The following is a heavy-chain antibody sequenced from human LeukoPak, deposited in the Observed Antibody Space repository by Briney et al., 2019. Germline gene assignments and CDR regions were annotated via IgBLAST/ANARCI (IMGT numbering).Heavy chain of an antibody. Sequence: ASVKVSCKASGYTFTTYFIHWVRQAPGQGLEWMGVINPSGGSTSYAQNFQGRLTMTRDTSTSTVYMELSSPRSEDTALYYCARPNYYGSESYSFDYWGQGTLVTVSS. D-gene: IGHD3-10*01. CDR2: INPSGGST. CDR1: GYTFTTYF. J-gene: IGHJ4*02. CDR3: ARPNYYGSESYSFDY. V-gene: IGHV1-46*01.